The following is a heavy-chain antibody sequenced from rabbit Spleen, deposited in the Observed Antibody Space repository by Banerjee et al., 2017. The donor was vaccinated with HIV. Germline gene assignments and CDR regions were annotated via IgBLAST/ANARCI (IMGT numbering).Heavy chain of an antibody. Sequence: QSLEESGGGLVQPEGSLTLTCKASGFDISSYHMCWVRQAPGKGPEWIACIVASGSTYYASWAKGRFTISKTSSTVDLKMTSLTAADTATYFCARDHNGGGYWTFDLWGPGTLVTVS. J-gene: IGHJ4*01. CDR3: ARDHNGGGYWTFDL. CDR2: IVASGST. CDR1: GFDISSYH. V-gene: IGHV1S40*01. D-gene: IGHD1-1*01.